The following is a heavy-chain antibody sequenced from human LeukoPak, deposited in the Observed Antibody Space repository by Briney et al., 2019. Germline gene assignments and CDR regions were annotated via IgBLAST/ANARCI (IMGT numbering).Heavy chain of an antibody. CDR1: CGSISSGGYY. CDR2: IYYSGST. Sequence: SQTLSLTCTVSCGSISSGGYYWSWIRQHPGKGLEWIGYIYYSGSTYYNPSLKSRVTISVDTSKNQFSLKLSSVTAADTAVYYCARGQPLLMYLGAFDIWGQGTMVTVSS. J-gene: IGHJ3*02. D-gene: IGHD2-15*01. V-gene: IGHV4-31*03. CDR3: ARGQPLLMYLGAFDI.